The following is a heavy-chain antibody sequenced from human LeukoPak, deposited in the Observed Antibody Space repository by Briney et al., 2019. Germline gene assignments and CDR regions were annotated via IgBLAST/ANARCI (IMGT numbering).Heavy chain of an antibody. Sequence: ASVKVSCKASGYTFTGYYMHWVRQAPGQGLEWMGWINPNSGGTNYAQKFQGRVTMTRDTSISTAYMELSSLRSDDTAVYYCARGKLVATMDFDYWGQGTLVTVSS. CDR1: GYTFTGYY. J-gene: IGHJ4*02. V-gene: IGHV1-2*02. CDR3: ARGKLVATMDFDY. D-gene: IGHD5-12*01. CDR2: INPNSGGT.